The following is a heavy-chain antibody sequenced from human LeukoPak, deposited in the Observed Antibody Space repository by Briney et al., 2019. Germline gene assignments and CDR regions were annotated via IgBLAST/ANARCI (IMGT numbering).Heavy chain of an antibody. Sequence: PGGSLRLSCAASGFTVSSNYMSWVRQAPGKGLEWVSVTYSGGSTYYADSVKDRFTISRDNSKNTVYLQMNNLRAEDTAAYYCARDSGWNYVDLEYWGQGTLVTVSS. J-gene: IGHJ4*02. D-gene: IGHD1-7*01. V-gene: IGHV3-66*01. CDR2: TYSGGST. CDR3: ARDSGWNYVDLEY. CDR1: GFTVSSNY.